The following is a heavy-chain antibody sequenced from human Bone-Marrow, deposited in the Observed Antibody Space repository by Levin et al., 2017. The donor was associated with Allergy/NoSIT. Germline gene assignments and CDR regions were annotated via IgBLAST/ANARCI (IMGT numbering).Heavy chain of an antibody. J-gene: IGHJ6*03. CDR2: IYYSGST. Sequence: SETLSLTCTVSGGSISSGGYYWSWIRQHPGKGLEWIGYIYYSGSTYYNPSLKSRVTISVDTSKNQFSLKLSSVTAADTAVYYCARMAENCSGGSCYSYYYYYYMDVWGKGTTVTVSS. D-gene: IGHD2-15*01. CDR3: ARMAENCSGGSCYSYYYYYYMDV. CDR1: GGSISSGGYY. V-gene: IGHV4-31*03.